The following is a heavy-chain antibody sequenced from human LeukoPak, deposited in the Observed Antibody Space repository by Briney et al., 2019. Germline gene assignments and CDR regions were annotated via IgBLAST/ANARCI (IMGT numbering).Heavy chain of an antibody. J-gene: IGHJ4*01. CDR2: LSGSGITT. CDR1: GFTFSSYS. Sequence: PGGSLRLSCAASGFTFSSYSMNWVRQAPGKGLEWVSTLSGSGITTYYADSVKGRFTIFRDNSKNTLYLQMNSLRAEDTAVYYCAKGIYSSGWSYFDYWGHGTLVTVSS. V-gene: IGHV3-23*01. D-gene: IGHD6-19*01. CDR3: AKGIYSSGWSYFDY.